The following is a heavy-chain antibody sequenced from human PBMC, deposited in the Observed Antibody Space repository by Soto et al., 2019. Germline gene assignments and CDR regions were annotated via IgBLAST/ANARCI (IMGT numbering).Heavy chain of an antibody. CDR3: ARGAGIVVAGTSFDY. J-gene: IGHJ4*02. D-gene: IGHD6-19*01. CDR1: GFTFSSYS. V-gene: IGHV3-30-3*01. Sequence: QVQLVESGGGVVQPGRSLRLSCAASGFTFSSYSMHWFRQAPGQGLEWVAVISYDGSNKYSADSVKGRFTISRDNSTNTLYLLMNSLRAEDTAVYYCARGAGIVVAGTSFDYWGQGTLVTVSS. CDR2: ISYDGSNK.